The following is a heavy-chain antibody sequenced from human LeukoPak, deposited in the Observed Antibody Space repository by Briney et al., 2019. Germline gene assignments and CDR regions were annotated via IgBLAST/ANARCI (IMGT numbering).Heavy chain of an antibody. CDR1: GGSISSGDYY. CDR3: ARGRSYDSSGYLVADFDY. Sequence: SETLSLTCTVSGGSISSGDYYWSWICQPPGKGLEWIGYIYYSGSTYYNPSLKSRVTISVDSSRNQFSLKLRSVTAADTAVYYCARGRSYDSSGYLVADFDYWGQGTLVTVSS. V-gene: IGHV4-30-4*01. D-gene: IGHD3-22*01. CDR2: IYYSGST. J-gene: IGHJ4*02.